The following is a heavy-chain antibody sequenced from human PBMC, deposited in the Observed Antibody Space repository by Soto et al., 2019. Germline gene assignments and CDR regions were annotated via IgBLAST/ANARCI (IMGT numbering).Heavy chain of an antibody. CDR3: AKTMTVIWYNWFDP. Sequence: GGSLRLSCAASGFTFISYAMSWVRQAPGKGLEWVSAISGSGGSTYYADSVKGRFTISRDNSKNTLYLQMNSLGAEDTAVYYCAKTMTVIWYNWFDPWGQGTLVTAPQ. CDR2: ISGSGGST. CDR1: GFTFISYA. J-gene: IGHJ5*02. V-gene: IGHV3-23*01. D-gene: IGHD2-21*01.